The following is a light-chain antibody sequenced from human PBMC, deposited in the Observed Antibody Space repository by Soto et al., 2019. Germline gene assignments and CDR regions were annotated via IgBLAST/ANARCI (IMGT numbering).Light chain of an antibody. J-gene: IGLJ2*01. V-gene: IGLV7-43*01. Sequence: QTVGTKEPSLTVSPGGTVTLTCASSTGAVTSGYDPNWFQQKPGQAPRALMYSTSNKHSLTTARFSGSLLGGKADLTLSGVQPDDEAEYYCLLYYGGAQVVFGGGTKLTVL. CDR1: TGAVTSGYD. CDR3: LLYYGGAQVV. CDR2: STS.